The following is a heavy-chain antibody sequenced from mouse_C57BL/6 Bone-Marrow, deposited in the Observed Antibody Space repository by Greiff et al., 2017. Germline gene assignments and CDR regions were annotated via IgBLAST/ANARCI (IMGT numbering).Heavy chain of an antibody. CDR3: SSFDGNYFDF. V-gene: IGHV14-4*01. CDR2: IDPEIGDT. Sequence: LVESGAELVRPGASVKLSCTASGFNIKDDYIHWVKQRPEQGLEWIGWIDPEIGDTEYASKFQGKATITSDTYSNTAYLQLSSLTSEDTAVYYCSSFDGNYFDFWGQGTPRTVAS. J-gene: IGHJ2*01. CDR1: GFNIKDDY. D-gene: IGHD2-3*01.